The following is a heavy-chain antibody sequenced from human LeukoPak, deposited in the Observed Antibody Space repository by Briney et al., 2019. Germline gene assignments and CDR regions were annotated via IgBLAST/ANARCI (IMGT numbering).Heavy chain of an antibody. CDR3: ARVRLSLTIFGMVTTTFDY. D-gene: IGHD3-3*01. CDR2: IDRDGSGT. Sequence: PGGSLRLSCAASGFTFSGYWMHWVRQVPGKGLVWVSHIDRDGSGTTYADSVKGRFTISRDNVKNTLYLQMNSLRAEDTAVYYCARVRLSLTIFGMVTTTFDYWGQGTLVTVSS. V-gene: IGHV3-74*03. J-gene: IGHJ4*02. CDR1: GFTFSGYW.